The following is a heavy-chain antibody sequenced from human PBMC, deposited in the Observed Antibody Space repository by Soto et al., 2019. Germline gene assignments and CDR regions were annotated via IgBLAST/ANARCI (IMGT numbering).Heavy chain of an antibody. D-gene: IGHD3-3*01. CDR2: IYYSGST. J-gene: IGHJ5*02. CDR1: GCSISSYY. Sequence: SETLSHTCTVSGCSISSYYWIWIRQPTGKGLEWIGYIYYSGSTNYNPSLKSRVTISVDTSKNQFSLKLSSVTAADTAVYYCARHPYYDFWSGYPTNWFDPWGQGTLVTVSS. V-gene: IGHV4-59*08. CDR3: ARHPYYDFWSGYPTNWFDP.